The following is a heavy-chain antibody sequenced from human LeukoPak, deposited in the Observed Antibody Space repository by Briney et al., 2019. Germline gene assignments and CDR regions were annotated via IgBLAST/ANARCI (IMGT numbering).Heavy chain of an antibody. CDR1: GYIFSHYW. CDR3: ARRTTLDAFDI. J-gene: IGHJ3*02. Sequence: GESLKISCKGSGYIFSHYWIVWVRQMPGKGLEWMGIIYPDDSDTRYSPSFQGQVTFSADKSITTAYLQWSSLEASDTAMYYCARRTTLDAFDIWGQGTIVTVSS. D-gene: IGHD3-16*01. V-gene: IGHV5-51*01. CDR2: IYPDDSDT.